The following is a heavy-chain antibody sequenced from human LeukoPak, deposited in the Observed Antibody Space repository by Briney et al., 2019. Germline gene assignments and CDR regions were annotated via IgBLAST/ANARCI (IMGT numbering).Heavy chain of an antibody. V-gene: IGHV3-23*01. J-gene: IGHJ4*02. D-gene: IGHD6-13*01. CDR1: GFTFDDYG. Sequence: SGGSLRLSCAASGFTFDDYGMSWVRRAPGKGLEWVSAISGSGGSTYYADSVKGRFTISRDNSKNTLYLQMNSLRAEDTAVYYCAKVTGRADSSSWPYFDYWGQGTLVTVSS. CDR2: ISGSGGST. CDR3: AKVTGRADSSSWPYFDY.